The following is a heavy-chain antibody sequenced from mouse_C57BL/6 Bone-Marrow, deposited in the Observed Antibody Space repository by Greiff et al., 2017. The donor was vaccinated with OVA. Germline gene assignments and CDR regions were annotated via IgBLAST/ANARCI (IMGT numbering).Heavy chain of an antibody. CDR2: ISSGSSTI. CDR1: GFTFSDYG. V-gene: IGHV5-17*01. J-gene: IGHJ2*01. Sequence: EVKVVESGGGLVKPGGSLKLSCAASGFTFSDYGMHWVRQAPEKGLEWVAYISSGSSTIYYADTVKGRFTISRDNAKNTLFLQMTSLRSEDTAMYYCATHGSSYEDYWGQGTTLTVSS. D-gene: IGHD1-1*01. CDR3: ATHGSSYEDY.